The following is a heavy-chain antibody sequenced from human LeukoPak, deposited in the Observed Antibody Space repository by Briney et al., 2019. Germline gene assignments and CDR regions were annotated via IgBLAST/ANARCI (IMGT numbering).Heavy chain of an antibody. CDR2: ISGSGGGGIT. CDR1: GFTFSSYA. J-gene: IGHJ3*02. D-gene: IGHD6-13*01. CDR3: AKGRRITAAGPDAFDI. V-gene: IGHV3-23*01. Sequence: XAASGFTFSSYAMKWVRQAPGKGVEWVSTISGSGGGGITYYADSVKGHFTISRDKAKKRMYLQIDSLRAEDTAVYYCAKGRRITAAGPDAFDIWGQGTMVTVSS.